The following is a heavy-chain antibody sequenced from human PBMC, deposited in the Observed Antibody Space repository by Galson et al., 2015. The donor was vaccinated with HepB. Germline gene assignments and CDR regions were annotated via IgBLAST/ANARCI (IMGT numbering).Heavy chain of an antibody. CDR3: ARVRGMRYFDY. J-gene: IGHJ4*02. D-gene: IGHD2-8*01. Sequence: SCKASGYTFTSYGITWVRQAPGQGLEWVGWISTYSGDSKYAQKFQGRVTMTTDTSTTTAYMELRSLRSDDTAVYYCARVRGMRYFDYWGQGTLVTVSS. CDR1: GYTFTSYG. CDR2: ISTYSGDS. V-gene: IGHV1-18*01.